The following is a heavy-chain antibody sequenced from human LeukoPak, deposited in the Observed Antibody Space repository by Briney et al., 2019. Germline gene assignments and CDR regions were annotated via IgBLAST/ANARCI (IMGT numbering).Heavy chain of an antibody. CDR3: VKGALGDYVSYFDY. J-gene: IGHJ4*02. D-gene: IGHD4-17*01. CDR1: GFTFSSYA. V-gene: IGHV3-64D*06. Sequence: GGSLRLSCSAPGFTFSSYAMHWVRQAPGKGLEYVSAISSNGGSTYYADSVKGRFTISRDNSKNTLYLQMSSLRAEDTAVYYCVKGALGDYVSYFDYWGQGTLVTVS. CDR2: ISSNGGST.